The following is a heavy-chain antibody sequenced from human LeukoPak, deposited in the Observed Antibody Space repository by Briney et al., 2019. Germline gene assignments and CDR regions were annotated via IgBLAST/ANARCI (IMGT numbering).Heavy chain of an antibody. D-gene: IGHD2-15*01. CDR2: ISSNGGST. CDR3: ARGGRYCTGGTCYTSDY. Sequence: PGGSLRLSCAPSGFTFRSYAMHWVRQAPGKGREYFSAISSNGGSTYYANSVKGRFTISRDNSKNTLYLQMGSLRPEDMAVYYCARGGRYCTGGTCYTSDYWGQGTLVTVSS. J-gene: IGHJ4*02. CDR1: GFTFRSYA. V-gene: IGHV3-64*01.